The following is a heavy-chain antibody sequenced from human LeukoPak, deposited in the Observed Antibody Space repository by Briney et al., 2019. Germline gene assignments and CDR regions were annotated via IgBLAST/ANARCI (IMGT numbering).Heavy chain of an antibody. CDR1: GGSFSGYY. Sequence: SETLSLTCAVYGGSFSGYYWSWIRQSPGMGLGWIGEINHDGSTNYNPSLKSRVTISVDTSKNQFSLELSSVTAADTAVYYCARHLRSGAVDYWGQGTLVTVSS. V-gene: IGHV4-34*01. CDR2: INHDGST. D-gene: IGHD4-17*01. J-gene: IGHJ4*02. CDR3: ARHLRSGAVDY.